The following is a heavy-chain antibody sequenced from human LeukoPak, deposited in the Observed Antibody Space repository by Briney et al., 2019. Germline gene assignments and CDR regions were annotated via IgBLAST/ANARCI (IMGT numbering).Heavy chain of an antibody. V-gene: IGHV4-30-2*01. Sequence: SETLSLTCDVSGGSISSGGYSWSWIRQPPGKGLEWIGYIYHSGSTYYNPSLKSRVTISVDRSKNQFSLKLSSVTAADTAVYYCARAVNYGGDYYGMDVWGQGTTVTVSS. CDR3: ARAVNYGGDYYGMDV. D-gene: IGHD4-23*01. CDR1: GGSISSGGYS. CDR2: IYHSGST. J-gene: IGHJ6*02.